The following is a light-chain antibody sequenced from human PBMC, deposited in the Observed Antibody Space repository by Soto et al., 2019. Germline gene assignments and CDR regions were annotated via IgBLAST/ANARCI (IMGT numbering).Light chain of an antibody. CDR2: GAS. J-gene: IGKJ4*02. CDR1: QSLSKS. CDR3: QQRSSWPLT. Sequence: EIVLTQSPATLSLSPGETATLSCRASQSLSKSLVWYQQKPGQAPRPLIDGASNRATGTPARFSGRGSGTDFTPTISSLEPEEFAVYFCQQRSSWPLTFGGGTKVDIK. V-gene: IGKV3-11*01.